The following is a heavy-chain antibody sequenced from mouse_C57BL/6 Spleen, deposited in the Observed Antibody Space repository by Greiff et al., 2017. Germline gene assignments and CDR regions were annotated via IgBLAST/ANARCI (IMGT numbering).Heavy chain of an antibody. V-gene: IGHV1-55*01. CDR2: IYPGSGST. D-gene: IGHD2-1*01. CDR1: GYTFTSYW. CDR3: ARKELYGNPYYSMDY. J-gene: IGHJ4*01. Sequence: QVQLQQPGAELVKPGASVKMSCKASGYTFTSYWITWVKQRPGQGLEWIGDIYPGSGSTNYNEKFKSKATLTVDTSSSTAYMQLSILTSEDSAVYYCARKELYGNPYYSMDYWGQGTTVTVSS.